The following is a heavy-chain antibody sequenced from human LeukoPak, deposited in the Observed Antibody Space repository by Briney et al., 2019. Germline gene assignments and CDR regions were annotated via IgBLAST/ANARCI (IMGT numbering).Heavy chain of an antibody. CDR2: IYSGGST. Sequence: GGSLRLSCAASGFTVSSNYMSWVRQAPGKGLEWVSVIYSGGSTYYADSVKGRFTISRDNSKNTLHLQMNSLRAEDTAVYYCARANDYGDSHLPPPFDYWGQGTLVTVSS. J-gene: IGHJ4*02. V-gene: IGHV3-53*01. CDR3: ARANDYGDSHLPPPFDY. CDR1: GFTVSSNY. D-gene: IGHD4-17*01.